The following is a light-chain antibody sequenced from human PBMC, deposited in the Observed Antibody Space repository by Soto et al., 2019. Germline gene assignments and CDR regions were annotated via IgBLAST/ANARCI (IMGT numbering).Light chain of an antibody. J-gene: IGLJ1*01. CDR3: QSYDNSLSGFYV. V-gene: IGLV1-40*01. CDR2: GNT. CDR1: SSNIGANSD. Sequence: QSVLTQPPSVSGAPGQRVTISCTGSSSNIGANSDVYWYQQLTGAAPKLLIYGNTNRPSGVSDRFSASKSGTSASLAITGLQAEDEADYYCQSYDNSLSGFYVFGTGTKVTV.